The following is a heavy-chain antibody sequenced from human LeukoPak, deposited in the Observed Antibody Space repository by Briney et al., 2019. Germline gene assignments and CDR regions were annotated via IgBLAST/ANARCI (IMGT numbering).Heavy chain of an antibody. CDR1: GFTFSSYS. CDR2: ISSSSSTI. Sequence: GGSLRLSCAASGFTFSSYSMNWVRQAPGKGLEWVSYISSSSSTIYYADSVKDRFTISRDNAKNSLYLQMNSLRDEDTAVYYCARGGHNCGGDCHYYYGMDVWGQGTTVTVSS. V-gene: IGHV3-48*02. CDR3: ARGGHNCGGDCHYYYGMDV. J-gene: IGHJ6*02. D-gene: IGHD2-21*02.